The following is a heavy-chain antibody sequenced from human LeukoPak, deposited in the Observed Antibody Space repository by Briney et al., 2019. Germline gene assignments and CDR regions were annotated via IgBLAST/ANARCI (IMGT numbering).Heavy chain of an antibody. J-gene: IGHJ5*02. CDR1: GGSISSGSYY. CDR3: ARGGPAYYLNWFDP. V-gene: IGHV4-61*02. Sequence: PSETLSLTCTVSGGSISSGSYYWSWIRQPAGKGLEWIGRIYTSGSTNYNPSLKSRVTISVDTSKNQFSLKLSSVTAADTAVYYCARGGPAYYLNWFDPWGQGTLVTVSS. D-gene: IGHD3-10*01. CDR2: IYTSGST.